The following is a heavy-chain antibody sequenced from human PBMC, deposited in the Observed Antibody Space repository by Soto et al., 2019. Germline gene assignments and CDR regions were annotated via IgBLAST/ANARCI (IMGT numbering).Heavy chain of an antibody. V-gene: IGHV4-59*01. CDR1: GGSISSYY. CDR2: IYYSGST. D-gene: IGHD3-3*01. CDR3: ARDIYDFWSGHRMGRAFDI. Sequence: SETLSLTCTVSGGSISSYYWSWIRQPPGKGLEWIGYIYYSGSTNYNPSLKSRVTISVDTSKNQFSLKLSSVTAADTAVYYCARDIYDFWSGHRMGRAFDIWGQRTMVTVSS. J-gene: IGHJ3*02.